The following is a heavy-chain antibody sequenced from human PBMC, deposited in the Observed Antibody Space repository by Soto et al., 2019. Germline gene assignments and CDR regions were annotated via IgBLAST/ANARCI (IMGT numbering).Heavy chain of an antibody. CDR3: ATRITVFGLLIPPFDP. CDR1: GGSVNGYY. CDR2: INHTGGT. J-gene: IGHJ5*02. Sequence: SETLSLTCAVYGGSVNGYYWNWIRQPPGKGLEWIGEINHTGGTHYNPSLKSRVTMSVDTSKNQFSLGLSSVTAADTAIYYCATRITVFGLLIPPFDPWGQGTQVTVSS. D-gene: IGHD3-3*01. V-gene: IGHV4-34*01.